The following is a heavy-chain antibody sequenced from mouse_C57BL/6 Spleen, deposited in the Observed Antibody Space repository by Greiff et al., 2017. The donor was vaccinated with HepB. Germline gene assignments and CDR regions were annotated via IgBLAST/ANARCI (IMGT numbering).Heavy chain of an antibody. CDR1: GFSLTSYG. CDR2: IWSGGST. J-gene: IGHJ3*01. V-gene: IGHV2-2*01. D-gene: IGHD2-4*01. CDR3: ASLYYDYDEAWFAY. Sequence: VKLQESGPGLVQPSQSLSITCTVSGFSLTSYGVHWVRQSPGKGLEWLGVIWSGGSTDYNAAFISRLSISKDNSKSQVFFKMHSLQADDTAIYYCASLYYDYDEAWFAYWGQGTLVTVSA.